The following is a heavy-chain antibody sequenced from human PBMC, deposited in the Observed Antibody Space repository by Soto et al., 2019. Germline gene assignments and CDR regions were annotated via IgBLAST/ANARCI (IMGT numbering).Heavy chain of an antibody. D-gene: IGHD2-8*01. CDR1: GFTFSSYA. V-gene: IGHV3-30-3*01. J-gene: IGHJ6*02. CDR3: AGHGAYYYYGMDV. CDR2: ISYDGSNK. Sequence: QVQLVESGGGVVQPGRSLRLSCAASGFTFSSYAMHWVRQAPGKGLEWVAVISYDGSNKYYADSVKGRLTISRDNSKHTLYLQMNSLRAAETDVYYCAGHGAYYYYGMDVWGRGTTVTASS.